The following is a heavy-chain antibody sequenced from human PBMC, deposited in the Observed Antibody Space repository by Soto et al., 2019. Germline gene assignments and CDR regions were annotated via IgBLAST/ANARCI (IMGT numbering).Heavy chain of an antibody. CDR3: ARVYSRNNWFDP. D-gene: IGHD6-13*01. CDR2: TYYRSKWYN. Sequence: SQTLSLTCAISGDSVSSNSAALNLIMQSPSRGLEWLGRTYYRSKWYNDYAVSVKSRITINPDTSKNQFSLQLNSVTPEDTAVYYCARVYSRNNWFDPWGQGTLVTVSS. CDR1: GDSVSSNSAA. J-gene: IGHJ5*02. V-gene: IGHV6-1*01.